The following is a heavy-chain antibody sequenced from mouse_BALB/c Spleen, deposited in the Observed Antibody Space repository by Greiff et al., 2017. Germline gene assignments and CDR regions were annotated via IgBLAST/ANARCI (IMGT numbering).Heavy chain of an antibody. CDR1: GYTFSSYW. Sequence: QVQLQQSGAELMKPGASVKISCKATGYTFSSYWIEWVKQRPGHGLEWIGEILPGSGSTNYNEKFKGKATFTADTSSNTAYMQLSSLTSEDSAVYYCARGEGYDYDGTSYFDVWGAGTTVTVSS. CDR2: ILPGSGST. J-gene: IGHJ1*01. V-gene: IGHV1-9*01. D-gene: IGHD2-4*01. CDR3: ARGEGYDYDGTSYFDV.